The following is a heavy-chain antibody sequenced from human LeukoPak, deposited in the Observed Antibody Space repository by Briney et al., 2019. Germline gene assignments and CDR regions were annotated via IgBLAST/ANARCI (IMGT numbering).Heavy chain of an antibody. J-gene: IGHJ6*02. D-gene: IGHD3-3*01. Sequence: AGGSLRLSCAASGFTFSSYWMSWVRQAPGKGLEWVANIKQDGSEKYYVDSVKGRFTISRDNAKNSLYLQVNSLRAEDTAVYYCARDQAYYDFWSGYQHFGEYYYYGMDVWGQGTTVTVSS. CDR3: ARDQAYYDFWSGYQHFGEYYYYGMDV. CDR1: GFTFSSYW. V-gene: IGHV3-7*01. CDR2: IKQDGSEK.